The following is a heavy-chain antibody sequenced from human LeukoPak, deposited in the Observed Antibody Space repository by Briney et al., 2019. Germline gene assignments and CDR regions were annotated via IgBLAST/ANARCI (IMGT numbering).Heavy chain of an antibody. CDR1: GFTFSSYE. J-gene: IGHJ4*02. Sequence: GGSLRLSCAASGFTFSSYEMNWVRQAPGKGLEGVSYISSSGSTIYYADSVKGRFTISRDNPNNSLYLQMNSLRAEDTAVYYCARGGDIVATTSFDYWGQGTLVTVSS. CDR2: ISSSGSTI. V-gene: IGHV3-48*03. CDR3: ARGGDIVATTSFDY. D-gene: IGHD5-12*01.